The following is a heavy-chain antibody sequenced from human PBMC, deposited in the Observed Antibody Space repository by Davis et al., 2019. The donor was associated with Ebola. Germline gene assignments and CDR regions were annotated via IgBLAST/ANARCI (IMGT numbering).Heavy chain of an antibody. J-gene: IGHJ4*02. CDR2: INHSGST. CDR3: ASLADWNYVY. V-gene: IGHV4-34*01. D-gene: IGHD1-7*01. Sequence: MPSETLSLTCAVYGGSFSGYYWSWIRQPPGKGLEWIGEINHSGSTNYNPSLKSRVTISVDTSKNQFSLKLSSVTAADTAVYYCASLADWNYVYWGQGTLVTVSS. CDR1: GGSFSGYY.